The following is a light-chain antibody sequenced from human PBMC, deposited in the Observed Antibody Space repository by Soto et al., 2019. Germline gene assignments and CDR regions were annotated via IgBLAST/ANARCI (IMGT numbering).Light chain of an antibody. CDR2: GAS. CDR3: QQYGSPPYT. V-gene: IGKV3-20*01. Sequence: EIVLTQSPGTLSLSPGERATLSCRASQSVSNSYLAWYQQKPGQAPRLLIYGASSRATGITDRFSGSGSGTDFTLTIRGLESEDFAVYYCQQYGSPPYTFGQGTKVDI. J-gene: IGKJ2*01. CDR1: QSVSNSY.